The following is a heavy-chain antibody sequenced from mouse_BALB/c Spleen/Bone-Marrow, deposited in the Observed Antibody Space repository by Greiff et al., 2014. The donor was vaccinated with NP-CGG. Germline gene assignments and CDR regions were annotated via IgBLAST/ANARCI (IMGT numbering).Heavy chain of an antibody. D-gene: IGHD2-4*01. CDR3: SRLCYDDGGAWFAY. Sequence: EVQREEPGGDLVRPGGSLKLSCAASGFTFSSYDMSWVRQTPDKRLEWVTTIGRGGSYTYYPDSVKGRFTISRDNAKNTLYLQMSSLKSEDTAMYYCSRLCYDDGGAWFAYWGQGTLVTVSA. CDR2: IGRGGSYT. J-gene: IGHJ3*01. CDR1: GFTFSSYD. V-gene: IGHV5-6*01.